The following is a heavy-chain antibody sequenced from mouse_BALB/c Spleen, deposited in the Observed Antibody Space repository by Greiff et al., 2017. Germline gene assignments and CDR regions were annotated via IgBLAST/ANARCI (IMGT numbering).Heavy chain of an antibody. J-gene: IGHJ4*01. CDR2: INPYNGAT. CDR3: ASEGRTYAMDY. V-gene: IGHV1-26*01. Sequence: EVQLHQSGPELVKPGASVKISCKASGYSFTGYYMHWVKQSHVKSLEWIGRINPYNGATSYNQNFKDKASLTVDKSSSTAYMELHSLTSEDSAVYYCASEGRTYAMDYWGQGTSVTVSS. CDR1: GYSFTGYY. D-gene: IGHD1-1*01.